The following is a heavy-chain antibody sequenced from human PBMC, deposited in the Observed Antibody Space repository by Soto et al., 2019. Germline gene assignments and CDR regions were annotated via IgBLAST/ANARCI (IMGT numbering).Heavy chain of an antibody. CDR1: GLTFSSYA. D-gene: IGHD3-3*01. CDR3: ATNVRFFGVVMLDY. V-gene: IGHV3-23*01. Sequence: GSLRLSCAASGLTFSSYAMSWVRQAPGKGLEWVSAISGSGGSTYYADSVKGRFTISRDNSKNTLYLQMNSLRAEDTAVYYCATNVRFFGVVMLDYWGQGTLVTVSS. CDR2: ISGSGGST. J-gene: IGHJ4*02.